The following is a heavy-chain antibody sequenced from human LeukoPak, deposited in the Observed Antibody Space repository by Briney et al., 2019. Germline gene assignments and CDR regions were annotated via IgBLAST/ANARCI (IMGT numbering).Heavy chain of an antibody. CDR2: ISSSSSYI. J-gene: IGHJ4*02. CDR1: GFTFSSYS. CDR3: ARKHYSNVFDY. V-gene: IGHV3-21*01. Sequence: KTGGSLRLSCAASGFTFSSYSMNWVRQAPGKGLEWVSSISSSSSYIYHADSVKGRFTISRDNAKNSLYLQMNSLRAEDTAVYYCARKHYSNVFDYWGQGTLVTVSS. D-gene: IGHD4-11*01.